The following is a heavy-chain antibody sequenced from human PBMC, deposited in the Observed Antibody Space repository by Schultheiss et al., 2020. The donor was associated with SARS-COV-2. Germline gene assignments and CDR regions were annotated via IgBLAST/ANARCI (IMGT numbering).Heavy chain of an antibody. CDR2: ISSSSSYI. D-gene: IGHD1-26*01. V-gene: IGHV3-21*04. Sequence: GESLKISCAASGFTFSSYSMNWVRQAPGKGLEWVSSISSSSSYIYYPDSVKGRFTISRDNSKNTLYLQMHSLRAEDTAVYYCAPERNSGSYYGVFDYWGQGTLVTVSS. CDR3: APERNSGSYYGVFDY. J-gene: IGHJ4*02. CDR1: GFTFSSYS.